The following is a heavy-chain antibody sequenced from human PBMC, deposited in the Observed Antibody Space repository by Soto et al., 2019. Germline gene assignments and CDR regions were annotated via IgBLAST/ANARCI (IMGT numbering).Heavy chain of an antibody. CDR3: AREGITGTPLFDY. CDR2: INHSGST. D-gene: IGHD1-7*01. V-gene: IGHV4-34*01. J-gene: IGHJ4*02. Sequence: QVQLQQWGAGLLKPSETLSLTCAVYGGSFSGYYWSWIRQPPGKGLEWIGEINHSGSTYYNPSLKSRVTISVDTSKNQFSLKLSSVTAADTAVYYCAREGITGTPLFDYWGQGTLVTVSS. CDR1: GGSFSGYY.